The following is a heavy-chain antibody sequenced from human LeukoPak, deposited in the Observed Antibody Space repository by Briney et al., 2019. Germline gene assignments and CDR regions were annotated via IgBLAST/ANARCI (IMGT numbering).Heavy chain of an antibody. CDR1: GYTFTGYY. Sequence: ASVKVSCKASGYTFTGYYMHWVRQAPGQGLEWMGWINPNSGGTNYAQKFQGRVTMTRDTSISTAYMELSRLRSDDTAVYYCARDGQLAFDILTGQVPFYWFDPWGQGTLVTVSS. V-gene: IGHV1-2*02. D-gene: IGHD3-9*01. CDR2: INPNSGGT. CDR3: ARDGQLAFDILTGQVPFYWFDP. J-gene: IGHJ5*02.